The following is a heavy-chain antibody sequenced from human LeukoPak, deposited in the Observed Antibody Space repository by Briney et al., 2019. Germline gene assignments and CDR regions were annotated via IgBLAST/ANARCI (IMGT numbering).Heavy chain of an antibody. CDR2: IYYSGST. D-gene: IGHD6-19*01. J-gene: IGHJ4*02. V-gene: IGHV4-59*12. CDR1: GGSISSYY. CDR3: ARLGSEQWLALDY. Sequence: SETLSLTCTVSGGSISSYYWSWIRQPPGKGLEWIGYIYYSGSTNYNPSLKSRVTISVDKSKNQFSLKLSSVTAADTAVYYCARLGSEQWLALDYWGQGTLVTVSS.